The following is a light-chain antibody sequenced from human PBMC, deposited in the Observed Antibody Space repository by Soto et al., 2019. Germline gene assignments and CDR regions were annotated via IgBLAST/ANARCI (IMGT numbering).Light chain of an antibody. CDR1: QSVGNNY. Sequence: EIVLTQSPGTLSLSPGERATLSCRASQSVGNNYLVGYQQKPGQPPRFLMYDASTRATGIPDRFSGSGSGTALTLTIRRLEPEDCAVYYCQQYGSTPLTFGGGTKVAIK. CDR3: QQYGSTPLT. J-gene: IGKJ4*01. V-gene: IGKV3-20*01. CDR2: DAS.